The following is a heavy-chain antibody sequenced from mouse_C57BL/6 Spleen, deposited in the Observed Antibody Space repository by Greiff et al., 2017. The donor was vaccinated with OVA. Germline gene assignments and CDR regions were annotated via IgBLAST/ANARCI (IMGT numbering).Heavy chain of an antibody. V-gene: IGHV14-2*01. CDR3: ARDYGSSYGGAWFAY. D-gene: IGHD1-1*01. Sequence: EVKLVESGAELVKPGASVKLSCTASGFNIKDYYMHWVKQRTEQGLEWIGRIDPEDGETKYAPKFQGKATITADTSSNTAYLQLSSLTSEDTAVYYCARDYGSSYGGAWFAYWGQGTLVTVSA. J-gene: IGHJ3*01. CDR1: GFNIKDYY. CDR2: IDPEDGET.